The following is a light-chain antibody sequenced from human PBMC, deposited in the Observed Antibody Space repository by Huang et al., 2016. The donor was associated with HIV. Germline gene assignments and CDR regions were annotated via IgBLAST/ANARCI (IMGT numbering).Light chain of an antibody. Sequence: QSPSSLSASVGDRVTITCRASQSISSYLNWYQQKPGKAPKLLIYAASSLQSGVPSRFSGSGSGTDFTLTISSLQPEDFATYYCQQTYSTLTFGPGTKVDIK. CDR2: AAS. V-gene: IGKV1-39*01. J-gene: IGKJ3*01. CDR3: QQTYSTLT. CDR1: QSISSY.